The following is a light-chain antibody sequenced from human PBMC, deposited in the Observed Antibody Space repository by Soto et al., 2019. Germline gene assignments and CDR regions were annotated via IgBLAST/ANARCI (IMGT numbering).Light chain of an antibody. J-gene: IGLJ2*01. CDR2: EGT. V-gene: IGLV2-23*01. CDR3: CSYVGSSTSVV. CDR1: SSDVGSYNL. Sequence: QSALTQPASVSGSPGQSITISCTGTSSDVGSYNLVSWYQQHLGKAPKLMIYEGTKRPSGVSDRFSGSKSGNTASLTISGLQAEDEADYYCCSYVGSSTSVVFGGGTKLTVL.